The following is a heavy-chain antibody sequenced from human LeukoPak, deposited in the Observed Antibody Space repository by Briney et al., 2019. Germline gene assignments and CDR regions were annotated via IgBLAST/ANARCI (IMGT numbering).Heavy chain of an antibody. CDR1: GFTFSSYS. J-gene: IGHJ4*02. D-gene: IGHD2-15*01. Sequence: GGSLRLSCAASGFTFSSYSMNWVRQAPGKGLEWVSPISGSSSYIYYADSVKGRFTISRDNAKNSLYLQMNSLRAEDTAVYYCASDICSGVSCYSSYWGQGTLVTVSS. CDR3: ASDICSGVSCYSSY. V-gene: IGHV3-21*01. CDR2: ISGSSSYI.